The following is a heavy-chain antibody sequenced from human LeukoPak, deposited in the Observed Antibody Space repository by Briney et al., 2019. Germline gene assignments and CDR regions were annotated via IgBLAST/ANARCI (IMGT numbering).Heavy chain of an antibody. CDR3: ARGGSGCFDI. CDR1: GFTFSSFW. Sequence: GGSLRLSRAASGFTFSSFWMHWVRQAPGKGLEWVSHIHSGGSESSYADSVKGRFTISRDNAKNTVDLQMNSLRVEDTAVYYCARGGSGCFDIWGQGTMVTVSS. J-gene: IGHJ3*02. CDR2: IHSGGSES. V-gene: IGHV3-74*01. D-gene: IGHD1-26*01.